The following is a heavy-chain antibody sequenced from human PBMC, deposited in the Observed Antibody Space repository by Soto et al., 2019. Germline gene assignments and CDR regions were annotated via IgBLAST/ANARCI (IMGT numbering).Heavy chain of an antibody. J-gene: IGHJ5*02. CDR3: VRDDDYGGTNNWFDP. CDR2: ISRSGNSI. V-gene: IGHV3-11*01. Sequence: QEQLVESGGGVVKPGGSLRLSCTASGFSFSDYYMSWIRQAPGKGLECIAYISRSGNSIYYADSVKGRFTVSRDNAKNSLYLHMNSLTAEDTAMYYCVRDDDYGGTNNWFDPWGQGTLVTVSS. CDR1: GFSFSDYY. D-gene: IGHD4-17*01.